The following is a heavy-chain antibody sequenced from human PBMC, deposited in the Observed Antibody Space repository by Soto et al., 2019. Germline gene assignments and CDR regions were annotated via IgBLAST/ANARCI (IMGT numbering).Heavy chain of an antibody. J-gene: IGHJ4*02. CDR1: GVTFSSYG. CDR2: IWYDGSNK. V-gene: IGHV3-33*01. Sequence: GGSLRLSCAASGVTFSSYGMHWVRQAPGKGLEWVAVIWYDGSNKYYADSVKGRFTISRDNSKNTLYLQMNSLRAEDTAVYYCARDSGQKNTYYDFWSGPWMGSLLDYWGQGTLVTVSS. D-gene: IGHD3-3*01. CDR3: ARDSGQKNTYYDFWSGPWMGSLLDY.